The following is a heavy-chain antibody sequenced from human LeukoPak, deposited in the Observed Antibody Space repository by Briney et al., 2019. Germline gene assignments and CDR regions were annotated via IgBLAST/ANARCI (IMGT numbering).Heavy chain of an antibody. CDR2: INWNGGST. V-gene: IGHV3-20*04. D-gene: IGHD5-18*01. CDR3: ARDVGYRYAQMFFDI. Sequence: GGSLRLSCAASGFTFDDYGMSWVRQAPGKGLEWVSGINWNGGSTGYADSVKGRFTISRDNAKNSLYLQMNSLRAEDTAMYYCARDVGYRYAQMFFDIWGQGTMVTVSS. CDR1: GFTFDDYG. J-gene: IGHJ3*02.